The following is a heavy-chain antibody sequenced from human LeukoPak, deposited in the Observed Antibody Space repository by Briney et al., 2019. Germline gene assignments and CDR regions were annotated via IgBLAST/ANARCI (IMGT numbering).Heavy chain of an antibody. D-gene: IGHD6-19*01. J-gene: IGHJ6*03. CDR2: IEQDGSEK. V-gene: IGHV3-7*01. CDR3: ARGRIAVAGTYIPSNWGPQLYYMDV. CDR1: GFTFSTYW. Sequence: PGGSLRLSCAASGFTFSTYWMTWVRQAPGKGLEWVANIEQDGSEKYYVDSVKGRFTISRDNAKNSLYLQMNSLRAEDTAVYYCARGRIAVAGTYIPSNWGPQLYYMDVWGKGTTVTVSS.